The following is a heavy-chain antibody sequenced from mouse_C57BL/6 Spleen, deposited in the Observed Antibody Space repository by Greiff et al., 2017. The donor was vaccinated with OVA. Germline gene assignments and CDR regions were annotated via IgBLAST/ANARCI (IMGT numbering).Heavy chain of an antibody. D-gene: IGHD2-2*01. V-gene: IGHV1-82*01. Sequence: QVQLQQSGPELVKPGASVKISCKASGYAFSSSWMNWVKQRPGKGLEWIGRIYPGDGDTNYNGKFKGKATLTADKSSSTAYMQLSSLTSEDSAVYFCARFYYGYDGLDYWGKGTTLTVSS. CDR2: IYPGDGDT. CDR3: ARFYYGYDGLDY. J-gene: IGHJ2*01. CDR1: GYAFSSSW.